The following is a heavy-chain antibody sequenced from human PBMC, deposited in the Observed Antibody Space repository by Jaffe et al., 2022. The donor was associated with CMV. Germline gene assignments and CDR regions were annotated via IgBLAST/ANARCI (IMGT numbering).Heavy chain of an antibody. Sequence: QVQLVESGGGVVQPGRSLRLSCAASGFTFSSYGMHWVRQAPGKGLEWVAVISYDGSNKYYADSVKGRFTISRDNSKNTLYLQMNSLRAEDTAVYYCAKSIVVGAPVNWFDPWGQGTLVTVSS. CDR1: GFTFSSYG. CDR3: AKSIVVGAPVNWFDP. V-gene: IGHV3-30*18. CDR2: ISYDGSNK. J-gene: IGHJ5*02. D-gene: IGHD1-26*01.